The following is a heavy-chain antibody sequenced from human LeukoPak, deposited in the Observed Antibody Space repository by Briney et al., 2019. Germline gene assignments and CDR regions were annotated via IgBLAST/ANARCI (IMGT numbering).Heavy chain of an antibody. Sequence: GGSLRLSCAASGFTFSSYAMSWVRQAPGKGLEWVSAISGSGGSTYYADSVKGRFTISRDNSKNTLYLQMNSLRAEGTAVYYCAKYGWELLGYFDYWGQGTLVTVSS. J-gene: IGHJ4*02. D-gene: IGHD1-26*01. CDR3: AKYGWELLGYFDY. V-gene: IGHV3-23*01. CDR2: ISGSGGST. CDR1: GFTFSSYA.